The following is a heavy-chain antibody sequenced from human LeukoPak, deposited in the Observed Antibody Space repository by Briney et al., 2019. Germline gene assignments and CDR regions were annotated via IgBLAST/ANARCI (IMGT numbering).Heavy chain of an antibody. CDR1: GFTFSSYG. D-gene: IGHD6-19*01. CDR3: ARSPHIAVAGHFDY. J-gene: IGHJ4*02. Sequence: PGMSLRLSCAASGFTFSSYGMHWVRQAPGKGLEWVAVIWYDGSNKYYADSVKGRFTISRDNSKNALYLQMNSLRAEDTAVYYCARSPHIAVAGHFDYWGQGTLVTVSS. V-gene: IGHV3-33*01. CDR2: IWYDGSNK.